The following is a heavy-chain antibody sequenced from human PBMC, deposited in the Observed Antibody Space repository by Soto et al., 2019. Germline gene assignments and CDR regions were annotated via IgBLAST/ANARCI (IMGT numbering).Heavy chain of an antibody. CDR2: ISGSGGST. V-gene: IGHV3-23*01. D-gene: IGHD6-13*01. CDR1: GFTFSSYA. Sequence: GGSLRLSCAASGFTFSSYAMSWVRQAPGKGLEWASAISGSGGSTYYADSVKGRFTISRDNSKNTLYLQMNSLRAEDTAVYYCAKPGYSSSWYEFDYWGQGTLVTVSS. J-gene: IGHJ4*02. CDR3: AKPGYSSSWYEFDY.